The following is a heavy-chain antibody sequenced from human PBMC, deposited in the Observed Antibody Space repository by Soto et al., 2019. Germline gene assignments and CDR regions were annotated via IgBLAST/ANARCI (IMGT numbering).Heavy chain of an antibody. V-gene: IGHV3-74*01. CDR1: GFTFSSYW. CDR2: INSDGSST. CDR3: XXXXXXXPVFXXMDV. J-gene: IGHJ6*01. Sequence: EVHLVESGGGLVQPGGSLRLSCAASGFTFSSYWMHWVRQAPGKGLVWVSRINSDGSSTSYADSVKGRFTISRDNAKNTLYLQXNXLXXXXXXXXXXXXXXXXXPVFXXMDVWXXXXTXXVSS.